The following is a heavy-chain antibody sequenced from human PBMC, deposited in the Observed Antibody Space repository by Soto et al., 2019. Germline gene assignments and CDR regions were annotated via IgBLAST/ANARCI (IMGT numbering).Heavy chain of an antibody. CDR1: GFSVTTNY. J-gene: IGHJ4*02. V-gene: IGHV3-66*01. D-gene: IGHD6-19*01. Sequence: EVRLEESGGDLVQRGGSLRLSCVASGFSVTTNYMSWVRLAPGKGLEWVSIIYPDGTTYYAESVKGRFIVSRDNSKNTLYLQMNSLRVEDTAVYYCARDTHSGSRADYWGQGTLVIVSS. CDR3: ARDTHSGSRADY. CDR2: IYPDGTT.